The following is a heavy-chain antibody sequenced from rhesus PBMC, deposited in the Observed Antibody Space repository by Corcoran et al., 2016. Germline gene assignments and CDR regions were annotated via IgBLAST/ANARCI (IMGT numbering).Heavy chain of an antibody. J-gene: IGHJ4*01. Sequence: QVQLQESGPGLVKPSETLSLTCAVSGGSISGGYGWRWIRQPPGKGLAWIGHVFCSIGSTYYNPSLKGRVTISRDTSRNQFSLKLSSVTAADTAVYYCARWRGAAADFWGQGVLVTVSS. V-gene: IGHV4S7*01. CDR2: VFCSIGST. CDR1: GGSISGGYG. CDR3: ARWRGAAADF. D-gene: IGHD6-25*01.